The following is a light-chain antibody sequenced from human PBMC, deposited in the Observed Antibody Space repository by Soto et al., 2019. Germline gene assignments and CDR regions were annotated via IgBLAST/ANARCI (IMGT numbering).Light chain of an antibody. CDR3: QQYKNWPPWT. J-gene: IGKJ1*01. V-gene: IGKV3-15*01. CDR2: DAS. Sequence: EIVMTQSPATLSVSPGDRATLSCRASQSVSSNLAWYQQRPGRAPRLLIYDASTMASGIPARFSGGGSGTEFTLAITRLQSEDSGVYYCQQYKNWPPWTFGQGTKVEIK. CDR1: QSVSSN.